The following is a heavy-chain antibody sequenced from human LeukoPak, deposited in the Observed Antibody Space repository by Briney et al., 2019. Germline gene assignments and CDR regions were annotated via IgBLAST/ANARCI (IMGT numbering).Heavy chain of an antibody. V-gene: IGHV1-8*02. D-gene: IGHD5-18*01. J-gene: IGHJ2*01. CDR1: GYTFTSYD. CDR3: ARVGEVQLWLPPVWYFDL. CDR2: MDPNSGNT. Sequence: ASVKVSCKASGYTFTSYDINWVRQATGQGLEWMGWMDPNSGNTGYAQKFQGRVTMTRNTSISTAYMELSSLRSEDTAVYYCARVGEVQLWLPPVWYFDLWGRGTLVTVSS.